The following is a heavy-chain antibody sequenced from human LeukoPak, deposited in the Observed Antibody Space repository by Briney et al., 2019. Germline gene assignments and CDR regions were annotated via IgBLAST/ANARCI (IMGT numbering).Heavy chain of an antibody. CDR3: ASIPYYDILTGATSGIYFQH. D-gene: IGHD3-9*01. J-gene: IGHJ1*01. Sequence: SETLSLACTVSGGSISSGGYYWSWIRQPPGKGLEWIGYIYYSGCTYYNPSLKSRVTISVDTSKNQFSLKLGSVTAADTAVYYCASIPYYDILTGATSGIYFQHWGQGTLVTVSS. CDR1: GGSISSGGYY. V-gene: IGHV4-30-4*01. CDR2: IYYSGCT.